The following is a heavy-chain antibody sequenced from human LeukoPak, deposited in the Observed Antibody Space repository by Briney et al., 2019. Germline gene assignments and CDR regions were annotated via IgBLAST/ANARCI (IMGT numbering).Heavy chain of an antibody. D-gene: IGHD2-2*01. Sequence: SETLSLTCSVSGGSVASSNNYWGWIRQPAGKGLEWIGSIYYSGSTYYNPSLESRVSISVDTSKNHFSLNLTSVTAADTAVYYCARQFYVAGYCTSNSCSFDPWGQGTLVTVSS. V-gene: IGHV4-39*01. CDR3: ARQFYVAGYCTSNSCSFDP. J-gene: IGHJ5*02. CDR1: GGSVASSNNY. CDR2: IYYSGST.